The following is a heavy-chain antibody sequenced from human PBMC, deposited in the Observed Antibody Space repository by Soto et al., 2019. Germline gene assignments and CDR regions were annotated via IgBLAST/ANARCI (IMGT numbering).Heavy chain of an antibody. CDR3: ARDLAPQRLVVAMSHYYYYYGMDV. CDR1: GYTFTSYY. CDR2: INPSGGST. Sequence: QVQLVQSGAEVKKPGASVKVSCKASGYTFTSYYMHWVRQAPGQGLEWMGIINPSGGSTSYAQKCQGRVTMTRDTSTSTVYMELSSLRSEDTAVYYCARDLAPQRLVVAMSHYYYYYGMDVWGQGTTVTVSS. D-gene: IGHD3-22*01. J-gene: IGHJ6*02. V-gene: IGHV1-46*01.